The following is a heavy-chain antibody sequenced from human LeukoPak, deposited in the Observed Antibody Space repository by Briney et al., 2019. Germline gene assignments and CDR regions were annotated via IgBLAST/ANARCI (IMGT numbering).Heavy chain of an antibody. D-gene: IGHD1-1*01. CDR3: AKSQATVTGYNWFDP. CDR2: IGTAGDT. CDR1: GFTFSSYD. Sequence: GGSLRLSCAASGFTFSSYDMHWVRQATGKGLEWVSAIGTAGDTYYPGSVKGRFTISRDNSKNTLYLQMNSLRAEDTAVYYCAKSQATVTGYNWFDPWGQGTLVTVSS. J-gene: IGHJ5*02. V-gene: IGHV3-13*01.